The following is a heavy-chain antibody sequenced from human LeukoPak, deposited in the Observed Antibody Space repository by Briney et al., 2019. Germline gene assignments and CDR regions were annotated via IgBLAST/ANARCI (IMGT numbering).Heavy chain of an antibody. CDR3: ARNQFVRELNAPLDF. J-gene: IGHJ4*02. D-gene: IGHD1-26*01. CDR2: LNGSGGST. V-gene: IGHV3-23*01. CDR1: GFIFSGYS. Sequence: PSGGSLRLSCAASGFIFSGYSMNWVRQAPGKGLEWVSALNGSGGSTYYADSVKGRFSISRDNSKNTLFLQMNSLRAEDTAVYYCARNQFVRELNAPLDFWGQGTLVTASS.